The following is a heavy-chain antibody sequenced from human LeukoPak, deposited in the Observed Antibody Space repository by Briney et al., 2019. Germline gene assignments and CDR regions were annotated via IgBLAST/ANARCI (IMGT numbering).Heavy chain of an antibody. CDR1: GFTFSSYG. J-gene: IGHJ6*03. D-gene: IGHD3-10*01. CDR2: ISGSGGYT. V-gene: IGHV3-23*01. Sequence: EGTLRLSCAASGFTFSSYGMIWVRQAPGKGLEWVSAISGSGGYTYYADSVKGRFTISRDNSKNTLYLQMISLGADDTALYYCAKDGRSGNYWNYYYYMDVWGKGTTVTISS. CDR3: AKDGRSGNYWNYYYYMDV.